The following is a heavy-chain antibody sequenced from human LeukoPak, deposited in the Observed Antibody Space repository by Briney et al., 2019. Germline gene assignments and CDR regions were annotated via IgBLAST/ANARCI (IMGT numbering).Heavy chain of an antibody. CDR2: IIPIFGTA. D-gene: IGHD3-10*01. CDR3: ARDLGLLWFGESIYYYGMDV. Sequence: SVKVSCKASGYTFTSYYMHWVRQAPGQGLEWMGGIIPIFGTANYAQKFQGRVTITADESTSTAYMELSSLRSEDTAVYYCARDLGLLWFGESIYYYGMDVWGQGTTVTVSS. CDR1: GYTFTSYY. V-gene: IGHV1-69*13. J-gene: IGHJ6*02.